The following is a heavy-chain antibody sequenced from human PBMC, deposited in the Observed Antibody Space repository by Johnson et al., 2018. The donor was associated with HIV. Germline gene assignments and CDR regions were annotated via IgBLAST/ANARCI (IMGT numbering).Heavy chain of an antibody. CDR3: AISIPRPGWGDAFDI. D-gene: IGHD3-16*01. J-gene: IGHJ3*02. Sequence: EQLEESGGGLIQPGGSLRLSCAASGFTVSASSMIWVRQAPGEGLKWVSLIYTGDSTSSADSVKGRFTISTDTSKNTLYLQMNALRAEDTAVYYCAISIPRPGWGDAFDIWGQGTMVTVSS. V-gene: IGHV3-53*01. CDR1: GFTVSASS. CDR2: IYTGDST.